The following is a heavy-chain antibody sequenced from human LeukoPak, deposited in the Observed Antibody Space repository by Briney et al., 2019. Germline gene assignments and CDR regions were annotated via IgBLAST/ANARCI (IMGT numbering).Heavy chain of an antibody. CDR1: GYTFTGYY. V-gene: IGHV1-2*02. D-gene: IGHD3-10*01. CDR2: INPNSGGT. Sequence: ASVKVSCKASGYTFTGYYMHWVRQAPGQGLEWMGWINPNSGGTNYAQKFQGRVTMTRDTSISTAYMELSRLRSDDTAVYYCARAGYYYGSGSYYNDWGQGTLVTVSS. CDR3: ARAGYYYGSGSYYND. J-gene: IGHJ4*02.